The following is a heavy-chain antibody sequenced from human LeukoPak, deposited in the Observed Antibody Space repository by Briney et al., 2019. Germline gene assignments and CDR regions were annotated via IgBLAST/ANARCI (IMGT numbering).Heavy chain of an antibody. CDR1: GFTFSSYG. D-gene: IGHD2-21*02. Sequence: PGGSLRLSCAASGFTFSSYGMHWVRQAPGKGLGWGAVISYDGSNKYYADSVKGRFHISRDNSKNTLYLQMHSLRAEDTAVYYCAKDRDPYCGGDCYYFDYWGQGTLVTVSS. CDR2: ISYDGSNK. J-gene: IGHJ4*02. V-gene: IGHV3-30*18. CDR3: AKDRDPYCGGDCYYFDY.